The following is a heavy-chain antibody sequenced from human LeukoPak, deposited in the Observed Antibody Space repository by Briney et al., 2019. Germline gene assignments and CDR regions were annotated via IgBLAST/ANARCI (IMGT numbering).Heavy chain of an antibody. CDR2: IYSGGST. D-gene: IGHD2-2*02. Sequence: GGSLRLSCAASGFTFSDCSMNWVRQAPGKGLEWVSVIYSGGSTYYADSVKGRFTISRDNSKNTLYLQMNSLRAEDTAVYYCASLYCSSTSSYNRCAFDIWGQGTMVTVSS. V-gene: IGHV3-53*01. J-gene: IGHJ3*02. CDR1: GFTFSDCS. CDR3: ASLYCSSTSSYNRCAFDI.